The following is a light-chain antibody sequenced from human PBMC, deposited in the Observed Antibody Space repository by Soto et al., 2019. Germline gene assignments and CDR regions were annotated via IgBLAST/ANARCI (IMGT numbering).Light chain of an antibody. V-gene: IGKV3-20*01. Sequence: EIVLTQSPGTLSLSPGERATLSCRASQSVSSSYLAWYQQNPGLAPRLLIDVSSSRATGIPDRFSGSGSGTDFTLTISRLEPEDFAVYFCQQYDSSPITFGGGTKVEIK. CDR1: QSVSSSY. CDR3: QQYDSSPIT. CDR2: VSS. J-gene: IGKJ4*01.